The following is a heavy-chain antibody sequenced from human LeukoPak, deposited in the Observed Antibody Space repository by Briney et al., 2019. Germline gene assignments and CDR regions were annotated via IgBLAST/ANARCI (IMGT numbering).Heavy chain of an antibody. V-gene: IGHV3-23*01. D-gene: IGHD2-8*02. CDR1: GFPFSTFA. CDR2: IGANVGST. J-gene: IGHJ6*02. Sequence: GGSLRPSFVASGFPFSTFAMYWLRQAPGKGLEWVSAIGANVGSTSYADSVRGRFTISRDNSRNTLYLQMSSLRTDDTATYYCTKSTDYWYYGMDVWGQGTTVTVSS. CDR3: TKSTDYWYYGMDV.